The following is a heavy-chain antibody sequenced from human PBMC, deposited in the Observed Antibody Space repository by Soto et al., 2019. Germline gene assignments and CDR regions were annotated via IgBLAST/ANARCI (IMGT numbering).Heavy chain of an antibody. V-gene: IGHV3-74*01. CDR2: IHSDGSST. CDR1: GFTFSSYG. Sequence: PVGSLRLSCAASGFTFSSYGMHWVRQAPGQGLVWVSHIHSDGSSTTYADSVKGRFTISRDNAKNTLYLQMNSLRAEDTAVYYCARGDKGGFDVWGQGTTVTV. J-gene: IGHJ3*01. D-gene: IGHD2-21*02. CDR3: ARGDKGGFDV.